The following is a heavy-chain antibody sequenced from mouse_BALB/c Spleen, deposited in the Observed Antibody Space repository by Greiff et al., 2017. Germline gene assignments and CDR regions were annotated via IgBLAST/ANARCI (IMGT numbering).Heavy chain of an antibody. CDR2: ISYSGST. D-gene: IGHD2-3*01. CDR1: GYSITSDYA. V-gene: IGHV3-2*02. J-gene: IGHJ3*01. CDR3: ARLADGYYWFAY. Sequence: EVQGVESGPGLVKPSQSLSLTCTVTGYSITSDYAWNWIRQFPGNKLEWMGYISYSGSTSYNPSLKSRISITRDTSKNQFFLQLNSVTTEDTATYYCARLADGYYWFAYWGQGTLVTVSA.